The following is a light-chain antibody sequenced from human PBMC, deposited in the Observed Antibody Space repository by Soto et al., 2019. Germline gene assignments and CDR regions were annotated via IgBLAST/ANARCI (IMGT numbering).Light chain of an antibody. CDR2: DNN. CDR3: GTWDDSLSAGV. Sequence: QSVLTQPPSVSAAPGQRVTISCSGSSSNIGRNYVSWYQQLPGTAPKLLIYDNNKRPSGIPDRFSGSKSGTSATLGITGLPTWDEADYYCGTWDDSLSAGVFGGGTKLTVL. V-gene: IGLV1-51*01. CDR1: SSNIGRNY. J-gene: IGLJ2*01.